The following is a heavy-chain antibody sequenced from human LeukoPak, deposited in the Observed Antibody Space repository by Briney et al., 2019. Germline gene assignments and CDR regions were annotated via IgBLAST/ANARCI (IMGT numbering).Heavy chain of an antibody. CDR2: IYYSGST. CDR3: ARGLSSILTALDP. V-gene: IGHV4-31*03. D-gene: IGHD3-9*01. J-gene: IGHJ5*02. CDR1: GGSISSGGYY. Sequence: PSQTLSLTCTVSGGSISSGGYYWSWIRQHPGKGLEWIGYIYYSGSTYYNPSLKSRVTISVDTSKNQFSLKLSSVTAADTAVYYCARGLSSILTALDPWGQGTLVTVSS.